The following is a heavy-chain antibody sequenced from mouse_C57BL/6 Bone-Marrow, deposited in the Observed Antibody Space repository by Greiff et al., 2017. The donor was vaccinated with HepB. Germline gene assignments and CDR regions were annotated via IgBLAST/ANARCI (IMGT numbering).Heavy chain of an antibody. CDR3: ARSRWLHGDY. Sequence: QVQLQQPGAELVMPGASVKLSCKASGYTFTSYWMHWVKQRPGQGLEWIGEIDPSDSYTNYNQKFKGKSTLTVDKSSSTAYMQLSSLTSEDSAVYDCARSRWLHGDYWGQGTTLTVSS. CDR2: IDPSDSYT. V-gene: IGHV1-69*01. J-gene: IGHJ2*01. CDR1: GYTFTSYW. D-gene: IGHD2-3*01.